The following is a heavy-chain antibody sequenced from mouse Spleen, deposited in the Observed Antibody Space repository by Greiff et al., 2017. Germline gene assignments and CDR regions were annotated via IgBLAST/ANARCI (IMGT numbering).Heavy chain of an antibody. J-gene: IGHJ4*01. CDR2: IWSGGST. Sequence: VMLVESGPGLVQPSQSLSITCTVSGFSLTSYGVHWVRQSPGKGLEWLGVIWSGGSTDYNAAFISRLSISKDNSKSQVFFKMNSLQADDTAIYYCARTTYYGNYYYAMDYWGQGTSVTVSS. V-gene: IGHV2-2*01. D-gene: IGHD2-10*01. CDR1: GFSLTSYG. CDR3: ARTTYYGNYYYAMDY.